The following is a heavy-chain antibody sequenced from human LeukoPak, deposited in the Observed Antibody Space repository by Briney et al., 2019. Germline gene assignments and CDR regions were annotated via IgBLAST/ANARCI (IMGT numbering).Heavy chain of an antibody. V-gene: IGHV1-69*04. CDR1: GGTFSSYA. CDR2: IIPILGIA. Sequence: ASVKVSCKASGGTFSSYAISWVRQAPGQGLEWMGRIIPILGIANYAQKFQGRVTITADKSTSTAFMELSSLRSEDTAVYYCARDYGWFDPWGQGTLVTVSS. D-gene: IGHD3-10*01. CDR3: ARDYGWFDP. J-gene: IGHJ5*02.